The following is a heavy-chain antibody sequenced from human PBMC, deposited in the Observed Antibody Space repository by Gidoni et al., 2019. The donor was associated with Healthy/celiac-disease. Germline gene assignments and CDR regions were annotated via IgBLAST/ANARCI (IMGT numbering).Heavy chain of an antibody. Sequence: EEQVVESGGGLMQTGGSLRLSCVASGFIVSRKYMSWVRQAPGKGLGWVSVIHPGGNTNDAGSVKGRFTISRDNSKNTVYLQMNSLRVEDSAVYYCAMSTGFPGFDYWGQGTLVTVSS. D-gene: IGHD6-19*01. CDR3: AMSTGFPGFDY. V-gene: IGHV3-53*01. CDR1: GFIVSRKY. J-gene: IGHJ4*02. CDR2: IHPGGNT.